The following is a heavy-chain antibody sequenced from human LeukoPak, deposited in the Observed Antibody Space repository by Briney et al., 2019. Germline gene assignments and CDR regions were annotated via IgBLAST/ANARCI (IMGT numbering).Heavy chain of an antibody. Sequence: ASVKVSCTASGYTFTGYYMHWVRQAPGQGLEWMGWINPNSGGTNYAQKFQGRVTMTRDTSISTAYMELSRLRSDDTAVYYCARDAANWGSGWFDPWGEGTLVTVSS. D-gene: IGHD7-27*01. CDR1: GYTFTGYY. V-gene: IGHV1-2*02. CDR2: INPNSGGT. J-gene: IGHJ5*02. CDR3: ARDAANWGSGWFDP.